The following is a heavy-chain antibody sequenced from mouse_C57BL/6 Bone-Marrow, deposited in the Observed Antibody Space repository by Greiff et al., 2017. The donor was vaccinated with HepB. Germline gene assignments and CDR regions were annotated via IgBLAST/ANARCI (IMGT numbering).Heavy chain of an antibody. CDR2: IYPGDGDT. CDR3: ARGDYYGNSYYAMDY. CDR1: GYAFSSSW. J-gene: IGHJ4*01. Sequence: QVQLQQSGPELVKPGASVKISCKASGYAFSSSWMNWVKQRPGKGLEWIGRIYPGDGDTNYNGKFKGKATLTADKSSSTAYMQLSSLTSEDSAVYFCARGDYYGNSYYAMDYWGQGTSVTVSS. D-gene: IGHD1-1*01. V-gene: IGHV1-82*01.